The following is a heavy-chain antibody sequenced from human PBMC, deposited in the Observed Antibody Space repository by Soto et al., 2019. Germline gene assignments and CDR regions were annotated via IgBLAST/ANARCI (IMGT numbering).Heavy chain of an antibody. CDR1: GCLFRNFD. V-gene: IGHV1-69*13. J-gene: IGHJ4*02. CDR3: PINEERNAQKSDL. Sequence: SVKVPCKTTGCLFRNFDIGWVRQSPGQGLEWMGEIIPLFNATNYAQKFRGRVTVTADESTRTAYMELTRLTYDDTAVYFCPINEERNAQKSDLWGQGTLVTVSS. CDR2: IIPLFNAT. D-gene: IGHD1-1*01.